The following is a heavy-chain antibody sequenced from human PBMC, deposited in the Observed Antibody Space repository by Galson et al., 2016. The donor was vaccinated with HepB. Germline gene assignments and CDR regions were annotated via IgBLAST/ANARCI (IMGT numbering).Heavy chain of an antibody. V-gene: IGHV4-4*02. D-gene: IGHD2-21*02. CDR2: IFHDGSS. CDR1: GASITDYTW. CDR3: VKGGDYCLPS. Sequence: ETLSLTCAVSGASITDYTWWHWVRQPPGKGLEWIGEIFHDGSSNFNPSLKSRVTISVDKSNNHFSLELRSVTAADTVVYYCVKGGDYCLPSWGQGTLVTVSS. J-gene: IGHJ5*02.